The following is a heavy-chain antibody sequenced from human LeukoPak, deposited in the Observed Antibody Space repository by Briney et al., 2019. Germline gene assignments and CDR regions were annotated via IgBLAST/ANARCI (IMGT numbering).Heavy chain of an antibody. V-gene: IGHV4-61*01. CDR1: GGSVSSGSYY. D-gene: IGHD3-10*01. CDR3: ARTYYYGSGSYYSDWYFDL. J-gene: IGHJ2*01. Sequence: SETLSLTCTVSGGSVSSGSYYWGWIRQPPGKGLEWIGYIYYSGSTNYNPSLKSRVTISVDTSKNQFSLKLSSVTAADTAVYYCARTYYYGSGSYYSDWYFDLWGRGTLVTVSS. CDR2: IYYSGST.